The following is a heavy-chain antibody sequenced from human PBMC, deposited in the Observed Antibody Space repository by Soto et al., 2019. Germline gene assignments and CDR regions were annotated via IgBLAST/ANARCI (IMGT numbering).Heavy chain of an antibody. D-gene: IGHD4-17*01. J-gene: IGHJ4*02. V-gene: IGHV4-4*02. CDR3: ASSYGDYENFDY. CDR2: IYHSGST. Sequence: TSETLSLTCAVSGGSISSSNWWSWVRQPPGKGLEWIGEIYHSGSTNYNPSLKSRVTISVDKSKNQFSLKLSSVTAADTAVYYCASSYGDYENFDYWGQGTLVTVSS. CDR1: GGSISSSNW.